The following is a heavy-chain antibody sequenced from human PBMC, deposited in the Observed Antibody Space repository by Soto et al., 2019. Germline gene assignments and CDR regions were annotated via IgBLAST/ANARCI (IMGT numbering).Heavy chain of an antibody. CDR1: GFTFSSYG. V-gene: IGHV3-30*18. CDR3: AKDLSYGMDV. D-gene: IGHD3-9*01. Sequence: QVQLVESGGGVVQPGRSLRLSCAASGFTFSSYGMHWVRQAPGKGLEWVAVISYDGSNKYYADSVKGRFTISRDNSKNTLYLQMNSLRAEDTAVYYCAKDLSYGMDVWGQVTTVTVSS. J-gene: IGHJ6*02. CDR2: ISYDGSNK.